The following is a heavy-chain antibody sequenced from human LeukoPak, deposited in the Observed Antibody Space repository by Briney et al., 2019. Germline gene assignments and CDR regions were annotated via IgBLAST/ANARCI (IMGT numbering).Heavy chain of an antibody. CDR1: GVTVSNNY. CDR3: ARDPGGGPTHGF. J-gene: IGHJ4*02. CDR2: IYSDGST. V-gene: IGHV3-53*05. Sequence: PGGSLRLSCAASGVTVSNNYMSWVRQPPGKGLEWISVIYSDGSTYYADSVKGRFTISRDSSENTLYLQMNSLRAEDTAVYYCARDPGGGPTHGFWGQGTLVTVSS. D-gene: IGHD1-26*01.